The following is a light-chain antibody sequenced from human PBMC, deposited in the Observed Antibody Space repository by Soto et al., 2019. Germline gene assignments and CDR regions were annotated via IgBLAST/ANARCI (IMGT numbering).Light chain of an antibody. CDR2: DAS. J-gene: IGKJ3*01. CDR3: QQRRDWPLFT. Sequence: EIVLTQSPATLSLSPGERATLSCRASQSVDSYLAWYQEKPGQAPRLLIYDASNRATGIPARFSGSGSGTDFTLTISRLEPDDFALYYCQQRRDWPLFTFGPGTKVDVK. V-gene: IGKV3-11*01. CDR1: QSVDSY.